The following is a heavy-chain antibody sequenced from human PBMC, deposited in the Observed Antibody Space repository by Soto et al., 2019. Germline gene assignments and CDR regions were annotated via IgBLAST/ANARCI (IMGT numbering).Heavy chain of an antibody. D-gene: IGHD1-26*01. J-gene: IGHJ3*02. Sequence: VASVKVSCKASGYTFTGYYMHWVRQAPGQGLEWMGWINPNSGGTNYAQKFQGWVTMTRDTSISTAYMELSRLRSDDTAVYYCARATEGGADAFDIWGQGTMVTVSS. V-gene: IGHV1-2*04. CDR1: GYTFTGYY. CDR2: INPNSGGT. CDR3: ARATEGGADAFDI.